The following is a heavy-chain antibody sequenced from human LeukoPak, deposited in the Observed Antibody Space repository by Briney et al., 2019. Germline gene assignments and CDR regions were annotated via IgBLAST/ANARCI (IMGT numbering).Heavy chain of an antibody. CDR3: ARDNIWAFDI. CDR2: IRSDGTI. D-gene: IGHD2/OR15-2a*01. V-gene: IGHV3-69-1*01. J-gene: IGHJ3*02. Sequence: GGSLRLSCESSGFTSFNFPMNWVRKAPGKGLEWVSHIRSDGTITYADSVKGRFTISRDDAKTSVYLQMNSLRDEDTAIYYCARDNIWAFDIWGQGTMVTVSS. CDR1: GFTSFNFP.